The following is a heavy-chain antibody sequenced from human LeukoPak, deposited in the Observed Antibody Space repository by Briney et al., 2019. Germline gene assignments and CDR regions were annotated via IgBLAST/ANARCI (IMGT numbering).Heavy chain of an antibody. J-gene: IGHJ4*02. D-gene: IGHD3-16*02. CDR2: ISGSGGST. V-gene: IGHV3-23*01. CDR1: GFTFSSYT. Sequence: GGSLRLSCAASGFTFSSYTMNWVRQAPGKGLEWVSAISGSGGSTYYADSVKGRFTISRDNSKNTLYLQMNSLRAEDTAVYYCAKDRYNGNSFDYWGQGTLVTVSS. CDR3: AKDRYNGNSFDY.